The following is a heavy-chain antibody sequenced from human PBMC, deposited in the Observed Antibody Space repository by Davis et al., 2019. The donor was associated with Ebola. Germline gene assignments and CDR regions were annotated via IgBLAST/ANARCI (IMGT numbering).Heavy chain of an antibody. CDR3: ARGSSSGYSD. V-gene: IGHV4-59*02. CDR2: VYYTGST. CDR1: DASVTSHY. J-gene: IGHJ4*02. Sequence: PGGSLRLSCSVSDASVTSHYWGWIRQPPGKGLEWIGSVYYTGSTNCNPSLKSRVTISVDTSKKQFSLKLRSLTAADTAVYYCARGSSSGYSDWGQGTLVTVSS. D-gene: IGHD3-22*01.